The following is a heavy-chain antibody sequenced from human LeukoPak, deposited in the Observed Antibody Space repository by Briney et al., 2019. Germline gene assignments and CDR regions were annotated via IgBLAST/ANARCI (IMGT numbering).Heavy chain of an antibody. Sequence: PGGSLRLSCAVSGFSFSTYAMSWVRQAPGKGLEWVSAISGSGSSKYYADSVKGRFTISRDNSKNILYLQMISLRAEDTAVYYCARHLSGVTGYTYGRGIDYWGQGTLVTVSS. CDR3: ARHLSGVTGYTYGRGIDY. J-gene: IGHJ4*02. CDR1: GFSFSTYA. V-gene: IGHV3-23*01. D-gene: IGHD5-18*01. CDR2: ISGSGSSK.